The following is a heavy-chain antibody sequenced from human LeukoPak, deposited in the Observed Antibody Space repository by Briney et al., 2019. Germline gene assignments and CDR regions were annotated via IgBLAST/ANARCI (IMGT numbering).Heavy chain of an antibody. J-gene: IGHJ4*02. D-gene: IGHD3-22*01. Sequence: GASVKVSCTASGYTFTSYYMHWVRQSPGQGLEWRGIINPSGGSTSYAQKFQGRVTMTRAMSTSTVYMELSSLRSEDTAVYYCAREGVYYYDSSGYYPCDYWGQGTLVTVSS. CDR1: GYTFTSYY. V-gene: IGHV1-46*01. CDR2: INPSGGST. CDR3: AREGVYYYDSSGYYPCDY.